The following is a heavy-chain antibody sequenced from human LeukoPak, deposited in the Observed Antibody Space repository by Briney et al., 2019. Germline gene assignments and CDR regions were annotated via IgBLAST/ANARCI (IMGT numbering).Heavy chain of an antibody. CDR1: GYTFTSYG. Sequence: ASVKVSCKASGYTFTSYGISWVRQSPGQGLELMGWIIACNGNTNYAQKRQGRVTMTTDTSTRTAYMELRSLRSDDPAVYYCERDRWELRHAFDYWGQGTLVTVSS. D-gene: IGHD1-26*01. CDR3: ERDRWELRHAFDY. V-gene: IGHV1-18*01. J-gene: IGHJ4*02. CDR2: IIACNGNT.